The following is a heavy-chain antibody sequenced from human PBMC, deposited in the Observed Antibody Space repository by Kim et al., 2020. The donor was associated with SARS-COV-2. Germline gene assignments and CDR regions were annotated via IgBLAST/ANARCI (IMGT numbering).Heavy chain of an antibody. D-gene: IGHD3-16*01. V-gene: IGHV3-30-3*01. CDR1: GFTFSSYA. CDR3: ARDGGGITLLDY. Sequence: GGSLRLSCAASGFTFSSYAMHWVRQAPGKGLEWVAVISYDGSNKYYADSVKGRFTISRDNSKNTLYLQMNSLRAEDTAVYYCARDGGGITLLDYWGQGTLVTVSS. J-gene: IGHJ4*02. CDR2: ISYDGSNK.